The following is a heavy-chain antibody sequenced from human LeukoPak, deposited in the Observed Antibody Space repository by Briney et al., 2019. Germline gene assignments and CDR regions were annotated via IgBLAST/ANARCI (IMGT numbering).Heavy chain of an antibody. J-gene: IGHJ4*02. CDR2: ITSDGSGT. CDR3: ARELINWGIFDY. D-gene: IGHD7-27*01. V-gene: IGHV3-74*01. CDR1: GFTLSNYW. Sequence: GGSLRLSCAASGFTLSNYWMHWVRQAPGKGLVWVSHITSDGSGTSYADSVKGRFTISRDIPKNTLYLQMNSLRAEDTAVYYCARELINWGIFDYWGQGTLVTVSS.